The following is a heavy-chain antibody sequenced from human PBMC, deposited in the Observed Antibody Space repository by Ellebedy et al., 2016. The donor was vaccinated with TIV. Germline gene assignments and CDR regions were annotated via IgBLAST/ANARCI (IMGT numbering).Heavy chain of an antibody. Sequence: GESLKISCVVSGMTFRSYGMHWVRQAPGKGLEWVSIIYSDGSGKYYADSVKGRFTISRDNSKSTLYLQLHSLRAEDTAIYDCASEAPHASSSIFWGQGTLVTVSS. CDR1: GMTFRSYG. CDR2: IYSDGSGK. CDR3: ASEAPHASSSIF. J-gene: IGHJ4*02. V-gene: IGHV3-33*01. D-gene: IGHD6-6*01.